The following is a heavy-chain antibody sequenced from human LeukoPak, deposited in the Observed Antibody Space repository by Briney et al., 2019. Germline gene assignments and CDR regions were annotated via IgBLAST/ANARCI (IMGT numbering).Heavy chain of an antibody. Sequence: GESLKISCKGSGYSFTNYWIGWVREMPGKGLEWMGRIDPSDSYTNYSPSFQGHVTISADKSISTAYLQWSSLKASDTAMYYCASALLDKGDAFDIWGQGIMVTVSS. D-gene: IGHD3-9*01. V-gene: IGHV5-10-1*01. CDR1: GYSFTNYW. CDR3: ASALLDKGDAFDI. CDR2: IDPSDSYT. J-gene: IGHJ3*02.